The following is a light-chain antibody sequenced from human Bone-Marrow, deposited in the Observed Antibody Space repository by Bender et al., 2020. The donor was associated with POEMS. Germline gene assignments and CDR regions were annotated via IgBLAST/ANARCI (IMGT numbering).Light chain of an antibody. J-gene: IGLJ2*01. CDR1: SSNTGSGYD. CDR3: ATWDASRSGPCVV. Sequence: QSVLTQPPSVSGAPGQRVTISCTGSSSNTGSGYDINWYQHLPGTAPKLLIYGYNNRPSGVPDRFSGSKSGTSASLAITGLQSDDEADYYCATWDASRSGPCVVFGGGTKLTVL. CDR2: GYN. V-gene: IGLV1-40*01.